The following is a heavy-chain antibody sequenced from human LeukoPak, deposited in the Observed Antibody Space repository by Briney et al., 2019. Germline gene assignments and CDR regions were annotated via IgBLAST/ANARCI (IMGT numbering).Heavy chain of an antibody. V-gene: IGHV3-11*04. Sequence: GGSLRLSCAASGFTFSDYYMGWIRQAPGKGLECVSYITSSGTTIYYADSVKGRFTISRDNAKNSLNLQMNSLRAEDTAVYYCARESDSSGPDYWGQGTLVTVSS. J-gene: IGHJ4*02. CDR1: GFTFSDYY. CDR3: ARESDSSGPDY. CDR2: ITSSGTTI. D-gene: IGHD3-22*01.